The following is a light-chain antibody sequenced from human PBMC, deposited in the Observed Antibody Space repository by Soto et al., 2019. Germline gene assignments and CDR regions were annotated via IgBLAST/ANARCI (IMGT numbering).Light chain of an antibody. CDR2: AAS. J-gene: IGKJ1*01. CDR3: QQLNSYPPWT. V-gene: IGKV1-9*01. CDR1: QGISSY. Sequence: IHFTPSPSPLSASVGDRGTSTCRASQGISSYLAWYQQKPGKAPKLLIYAASTLQSGVPSRFSGSGSGTDFTLTISSLQPEDFATYFCQQLNSYPPWTFGQGTKVDIK.